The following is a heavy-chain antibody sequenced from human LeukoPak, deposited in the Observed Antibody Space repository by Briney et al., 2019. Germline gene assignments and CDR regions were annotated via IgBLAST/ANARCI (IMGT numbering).Heavy chain of an antibody. V-gene: IGHV1-69*05. D-gene: IGHD1-26*01. CDR3: AREIPYSGSYLGFDY. CDR1: GGTFSSYA. CDR2: IIPIFGTA. Sequence: ASVKVSCKASGGTFSSYAISWVRQAPGQGLEWMGGIIPIFGTANYAQKSQGRVTITTDESTSTAYMELSSLRSEDTAVYYCAREIPYSGSYLGFDYWGQGTLVTVSS. J-gene: IGHJ4*02.